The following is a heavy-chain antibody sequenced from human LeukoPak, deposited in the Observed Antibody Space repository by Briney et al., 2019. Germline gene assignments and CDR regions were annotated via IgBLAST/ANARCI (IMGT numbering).Heavy chain of an antibody. J-gene: IGHJ3*02. CDR2: IYHSGST. Sequence: SGTLSLTCAVSGGSISSSNWWSWVRQPPGKGLEWIGEIYHSGSTNYNPSLKSRVTISVGKSKNQFSLKLSSVTAADTAVYYCARARGRAVAVAFDIWGQGTMVTVSS. V-gene: IGHV4-4*02. D-gene: IGHD6-19*01. CDR1: GGSISSSNW. CDR3: ARARGRAVAVAFDI.